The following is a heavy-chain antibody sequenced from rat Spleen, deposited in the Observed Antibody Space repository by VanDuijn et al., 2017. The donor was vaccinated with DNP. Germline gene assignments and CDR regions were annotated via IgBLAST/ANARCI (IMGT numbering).Heavy chain of an antibody. Sequence: EVQLVESGGGLVQPGRSLKLSCAASGFTFSDYYMAWVRQAPTKGLEWVAYIRFDGGSTYYGDSVKGRFTISRDNAKSTLYLHMNSLRSEDMATYYCARHVLPLRVWDYWGQGVIVTVSS. CDR2: IRFDGGST. CDR1: GFTFSDYY. CDR3: ARHVLPLRVWDY. V-gene: IGHV5-22*01. D-gene: IGHD1-4*01. J-gene: IGHJ2*01.